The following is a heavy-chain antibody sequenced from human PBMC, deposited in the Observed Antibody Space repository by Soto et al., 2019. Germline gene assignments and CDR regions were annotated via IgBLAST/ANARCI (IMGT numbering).Heavy chain of an antibody. J-gene: IGHJ4*02. CDR3: ARARSSWYCFDY. D-gene: IGHD6-13*01. CDR2: ISSSSSTI. V-gene: IGHV3-48*02. CDR1: GFTFSSCS. Sequence: GGSLRLSCAASGFTFSSCSMNWVRQAPGKGLEWVSYISSSSSTIYYADSVKGRFTISRDNAKNSLYLQMNSLRDEDTAVYYCARARSSWYCFDYWGKGTLVTVSS.